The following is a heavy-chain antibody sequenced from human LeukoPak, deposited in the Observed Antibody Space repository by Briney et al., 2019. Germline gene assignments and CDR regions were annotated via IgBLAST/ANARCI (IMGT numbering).Heavy chain of an antibody. V-gene: IGHV1-3*01. J-gene: IGHJ4*02. Sequence: GASVKVSCKASGYTFTSYAMHWVRQAPGQRLEWMGWINAGNGNTKYSQKFQGRVTITRGTSASTAYMELSSLRSEDTAVYYCARSRMITFGGVIVFDYWGQGTLVTVSS. D-gene: IGHD3-16*02. CDR1: GYTFTSYA. CDR2: INAGNGNT. CDR3: ARSRMITFGGVIVFDY.